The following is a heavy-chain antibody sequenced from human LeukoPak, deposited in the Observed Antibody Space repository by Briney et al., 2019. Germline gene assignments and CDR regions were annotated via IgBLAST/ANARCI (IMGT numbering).Heavy chain of an antibody. CDR2: IYHSGST. CDR3: XXXSFXDSDAFDI. D-gene: IGHD4-17*01. J-gene: IGHJ3*02. CDR1: GYSISSGYY. V-gene: IGHV4-38-2*01. Sequence: KPSETLSLTCAVSGYSISSGYYWGWIRQPPGKGLEWIGSIYHSGSTYYNPSLKSRVTISVDTSKNQFSLKLSSVTAADTAVYYXXXXSFXDSDAFDIWGQGTMVTVSS.